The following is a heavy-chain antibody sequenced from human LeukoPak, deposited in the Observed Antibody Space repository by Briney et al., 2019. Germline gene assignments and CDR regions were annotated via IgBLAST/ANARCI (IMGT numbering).Heavy chain of an antibody. CDR2: IYYSGST. CDR1: GGSISSSSYY. V-gene: IGHV4-39*01. Sequence: SETLSLTCTVSGGSISSSSYYWGWIRQPPGKGLEWIGSIYYSGSTYYSPSLESRVTISVDTSKNQFSLKLSSVTAADTAVYYCARQLGYCSSTSCYADKVDYWGQGTLVTVSS. J-gene: IGHJ4*02. CDR3: ARQLGYCSSTSCYADKVDY. D-gene: IGHD2-2*01.